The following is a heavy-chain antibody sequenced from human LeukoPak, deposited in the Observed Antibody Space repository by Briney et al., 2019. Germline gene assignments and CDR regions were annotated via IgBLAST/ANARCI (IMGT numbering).Heavy chain of an antibody. CDR1: GFTVSSKY. V-gene: IGHV3-53*01. CDR3: AMMTTVTSFDY. CDR2: IYSGGST. D-gene: IGHD4-17*01. J-gene: IGHJ4*02. Sequence: GGSLRRSCAASGFTVSSKYMSWVRQAPGKGLEWVSFIYSGGSTYYADSVKGRFTISRDNSKNTLYLQMNSLRAEDTAVYYCAMMTTVTSFDYWGQGALVTVSS.